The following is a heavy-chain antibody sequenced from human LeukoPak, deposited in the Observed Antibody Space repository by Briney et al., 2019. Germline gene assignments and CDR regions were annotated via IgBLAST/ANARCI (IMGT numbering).Heavy chain of an antibody. Sequence: SETLSLTCTVSGGSISSGSYYWSWIRQPAGKGLEWIGRIYTSGSTNYNPSLKSRVTISVDTSKNQFSLKLSSVTAADTAVYYCARGGAVAGLFDYWGQGTLVTVSS. J-gene: IGHJ4*02. CDR3: ARGGAVAGLFDY. CDR2: IYTSGST. V-gene: IGHV4-61*02. D-gene: IGHD6-19*01. CDR1: GGSISSGSYY.